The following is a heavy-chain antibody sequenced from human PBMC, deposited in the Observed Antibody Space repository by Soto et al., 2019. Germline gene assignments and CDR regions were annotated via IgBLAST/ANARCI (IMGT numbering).Heavy chain of an antibody. V-gene: IGHV4-59*01. D-gene: IGHD3-3*01. CDR3: ARGGGYDFRSSQAPPIDV. Sequence: SETLSLTXNVSGGSISDFYWSWIRQSPGKRLEWIGYLYYTGSANYNPALKSRVTISLDTSKNQFSLKVRSVTAADTAVYYCARGGGYDFRSSQAPPIDVWGQGTTVTVSS. J-gene: IGHJ6*02. CDR1: GGSISDFY. CDR2: LYYTGSA.